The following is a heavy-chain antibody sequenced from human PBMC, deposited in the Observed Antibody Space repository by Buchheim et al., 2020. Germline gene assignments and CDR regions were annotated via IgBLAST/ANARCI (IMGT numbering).Heavy chain of an antibody. V-gene: IGHV3-7*01. D-gene: IGHD3-3*01. CDR1: GFTFSSYW. CDR2: IKQDGREK. J-gene: IGHJ6*02. Sequence: EVQLVESGGGLVQPGGSLRLSCAASGFTFSSYWMSWVRQAPGKGLEWVANIKQDGREKYYVDSVKGRFTISRDNAKNSLYLQMNSLRAEDTAVYYCARDSYDFWSGSQPNYYGMDVWGQGTT. CDR3: ARDSYDFWSGSQPNYYGMDV.